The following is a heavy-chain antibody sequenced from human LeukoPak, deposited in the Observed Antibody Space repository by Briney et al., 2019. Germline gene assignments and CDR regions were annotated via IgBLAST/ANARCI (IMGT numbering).Heavy chain of an antibody. CDR2: INTGNGNT. CDR3: ARGSIAVAGTGYFDY. D-gene: IGHD6-19*01. J-gene: IGHJ4*02. CDR1: GYTFTSYA. V-gene: IGHV1-3*04. Sequence: ASVKVSCKASGYTFTSYAMHWVRQAPGQRLEWMGWINTGNGNTKYSQKFQGRVIITRDTSASTAYMELSSLRSEDTAVYYCARGSIAVAGTGYFDYWGQGTLVTVSS.